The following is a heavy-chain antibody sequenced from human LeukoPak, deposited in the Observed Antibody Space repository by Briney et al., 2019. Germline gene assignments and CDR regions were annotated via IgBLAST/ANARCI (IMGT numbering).Heavy chain of an antibody. CDR2: IYSGGST. D-gene: IGHD2-21*02. Sequence: GGSLRLSCAASGFTVSSNYMSWVRHAPRKGLEWVSVIYSGGSTYYADSVKGRFTISRDNSKTTLYLQMNSLRAEETAVYYCAKGVVVTAIDFDYWGQGTLVTVSS. J-gene: IGHJ4*02. V-gene: IGHV3-66*01. CDR1: GFTVSSNY. CDR3: AKGVVVTAIDFDY.